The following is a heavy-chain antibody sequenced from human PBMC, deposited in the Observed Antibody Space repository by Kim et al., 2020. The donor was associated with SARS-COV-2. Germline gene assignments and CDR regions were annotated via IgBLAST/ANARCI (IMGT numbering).Heavy chain of an antibody. D-gene: IGHD1-26*01. V-gene: IGHV5-51*01. CDR1: GYSFTSYW. CDR2: IYPGDSDT. J-gene: IGHJ3*02. Sequence: GESLKISCKGSGYSFTSYWIGWVRQMPGKGLEWMGIIYPGDSDTIYSPSFQGQVTISADKSISTAYLQWSSLKASDTAMYYCARQEYSGSCEWAFDIWGQGTMVTVSS. CDR3: ARQEYSGSCEWAFDI.